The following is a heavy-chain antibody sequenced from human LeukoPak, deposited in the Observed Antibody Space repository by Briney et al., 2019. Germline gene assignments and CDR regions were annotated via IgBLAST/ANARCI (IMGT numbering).Heavy chain of an antibody. J-gene: IGHJ4*02. D-gene: IGHD2-21*02. CDR1: GGSFSGYY. Sequence: PSETLSLTCAVYGGSFSGYYWSWIRQPPGKGLEWIGEINHSGSTNYNPSLKSRVTISVDTSKNQFSLKLSSVTAADTAVYYCASSQWDCGGDCYSRPTRFDYWGQGTLVTVSS. V-gene: IGHV4-34*01. CDR2: INHSGST. CDR3: ASSQWDCGGDCYSRPTRFDY.